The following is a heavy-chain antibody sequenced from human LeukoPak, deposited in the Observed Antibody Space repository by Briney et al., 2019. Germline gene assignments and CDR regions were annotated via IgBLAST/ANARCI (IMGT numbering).Heavy chain of an antibody. V-gene: IGHV4-39*02. D-gene: IGHD3-3*01. Sequence: SETLSLTCTVSGGSISSNAYYWAWIRQPPGKGLEWIGSIYSSVSTYYNPSLKSRVTISVDTSKNQFSLKLSSVTAADTAVYYCARDRGYITIFGVAPGYGMDVWGQGTTVTVSS. CDR1: GGSISSNAYY. J-gene: IGHJ6*02. CDR3: ARDRGYITIFGVAPGYGMDV. CDR2: IYSSVST.